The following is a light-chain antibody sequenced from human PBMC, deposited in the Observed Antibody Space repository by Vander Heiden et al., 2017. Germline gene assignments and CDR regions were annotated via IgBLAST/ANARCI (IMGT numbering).Light chain of an antibody. Sequence: SSELTSDPAVSVALGQTVRITCQGDSHRSDYGSWDQQKAGQAPVLVIYGKNNRAAGIPDRFSGSSSGNTASLTITGAQAEDEADYYCNSRDSSGNHYVFGTGTKVTVL. V-gene: IGLV3-19*01. CDR1: SHRSDY. CDR2: GKN. CDR3: NSRDSSGNHYV. J-gene: IGLJ1*01.